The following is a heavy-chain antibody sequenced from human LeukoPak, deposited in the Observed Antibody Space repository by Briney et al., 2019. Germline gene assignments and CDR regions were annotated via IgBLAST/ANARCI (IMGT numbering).Heavy chain of an antibody. CDR3: AQTHGVGYYYGRDY. CDR2: INHSGST. Sequence: SETLSLTCAVYGGSFSGYYWIWIRQPPGKGLEWIGEINHSGSTNYNPSLKSRLTISVDTSKNQFSLKLSSVTAADTAVYYCAQTHGVGYYYGRDYWGQGTLVTVSS. J-gene: IGHJ4*02. V-gene: IGHV4-34*01. CDR1: GGSFSGYY. D-gene: IGHD3-22*01.